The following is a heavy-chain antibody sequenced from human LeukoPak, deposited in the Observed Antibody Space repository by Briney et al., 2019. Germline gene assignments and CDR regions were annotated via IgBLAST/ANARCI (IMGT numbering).Heavy chain of an antibody. CDR1: GGSINSYC. Sequence: SETLSLTCSVSGGSINSYCWSWIRQPAGKGLEFIGRIYTTGMTNYNPSLKSRVSMSVDTSKNQFSLELRSVTAADTAVYFCARAGYTISSYRFDYWGQGALVTVSS. CDR2: IYTTGMT. V-gene: IGHV4-4*07. CDR3: ARAGYTISSYRFDY. D-gene: IGHD3-16*02. J-gene: IGHJ4*02.